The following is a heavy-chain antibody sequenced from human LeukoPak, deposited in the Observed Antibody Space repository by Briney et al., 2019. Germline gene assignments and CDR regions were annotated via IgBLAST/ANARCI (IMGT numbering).Heavy chain of an antibody. D-gene: IGHD2-2*01. Sequence: SETLSLTCTVSGGSISTSSYYWGWIRQPPGKGLEWIGSIFYSGSTYYNPSLKSRVIISVDTSKNQFSLKLSSVTAADTAVYYCARRDRYCSSTSCYGHRFDPWGQGTLVTVAS. V-gene: IGHV4-39*01. CDR2: IFYSGST. J-gene: IGHJ5*02. CDR1: GGSISTSSYY. CDR3: ARRDRYCSSTSCYGHRFDP.